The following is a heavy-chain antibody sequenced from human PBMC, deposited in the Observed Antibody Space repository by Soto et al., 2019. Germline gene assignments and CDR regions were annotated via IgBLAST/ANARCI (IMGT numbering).Heavy chain of an antibody. CDR1: GGTFSSYA. V-gene: IGHV1-69*13. J-gene: IGHJ4*02. CDR2: IIPIFGTA. D-gene: IGHD6-6*01. CDR3: ARFPLGDHSSSSGYFDY. Sequence: SVKVSCKASGGTFSSYAISWVRQAPGQGLEWMGGIIPIFGTANYARKFQGRVTITADESTSTAYMELSSLRSEDTAVYYCARFPLGDHSSSSGYFDYWGQGTLVTVSS.